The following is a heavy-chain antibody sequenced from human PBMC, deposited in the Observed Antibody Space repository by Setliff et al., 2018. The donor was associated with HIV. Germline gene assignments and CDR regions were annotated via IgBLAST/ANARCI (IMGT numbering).Heavy chain of an antibody. J-gene: IGHJ4*02. V-gene: IGHV3-48*01. CDR1: GFTFSTYP. CDR3: ATPLMTTTVTKDH. Sequence: GESLKISCTTSGFTFSTYPMNWVRQAPGRGLGWVAYITGSSDIIHYADSVQGRFTVSRDNAKNSLHLQMNSLRVEDTAVYYCATPLMTTTVTKDHWGQGTLVTVSS. D-gene: IGHD4-17*01. CDR2: ITGSSDII.